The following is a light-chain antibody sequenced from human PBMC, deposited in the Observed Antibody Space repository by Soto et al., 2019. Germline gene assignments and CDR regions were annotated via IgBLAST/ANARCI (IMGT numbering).Light chain of an antibody. CDR1: QSFNSIY. J-gene: IGKJ1*01. CDR2: GAS. CDR3: PQYDTSPRT. V-gene: IGKV3-20*01. Sequence: EIVLTQSPGTLSLSPGERATLSCRASQSFNSIYLAWYQQKPGQAPRLLIYGASSRATGIPDRFSGSGSGTDFTLTISRLEPEDFAVYYCPQYDTSPRTFGQGTKVDIK.